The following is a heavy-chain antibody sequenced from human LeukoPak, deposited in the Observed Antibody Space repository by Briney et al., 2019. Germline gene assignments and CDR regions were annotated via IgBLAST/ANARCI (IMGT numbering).Heavy chain of an antibody. CDR1: GFTFSYYV. CDR2: ISGSGGST. CDR3: AKSGYSSSWYRHPFDY. J-gene: IGHJ4*02. Sequence: GGSLRLSCAASGFTFSYYVMSWVRQAPGKGLEWVSAISGSGGSTYSADSVKGRFTISRDNSKDTLYLQMNSLRAEDTAVYYCAKSGYSSSWYRHPFDYWGQGTLVTVSS. V-gene: IGHV3-23*01. D-gene: IGHD6-13*01.